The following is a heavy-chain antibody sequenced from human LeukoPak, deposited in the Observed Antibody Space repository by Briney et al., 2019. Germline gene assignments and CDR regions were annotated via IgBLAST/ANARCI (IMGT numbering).Heavy chain of an antibody. Sequence: GGSLRLSCAASGFTFSDYYMSWIRQAPGKGLEWVAVISYNGNNKYYADSVKGRFTMSRDNSKNTLYLQMNSLRTDDTAVYYCARSNTVMAPPNYWGQGTLVTVSS. D-gene: IGHD5-18*01. J-gene: IGHJ4*02. CDR2: ISYNGNNK. V-gene: IGHV3-30-3*01. CDR3: ARSNTVMAPPNY. CDR1: GFTFSDYY.